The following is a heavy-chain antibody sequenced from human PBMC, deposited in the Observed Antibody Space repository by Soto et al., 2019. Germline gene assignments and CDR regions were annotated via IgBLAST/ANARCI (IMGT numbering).Heavy chain of an antibody. CDR3: VREQSVAAAGSFDY. CDR1: GFTFSSYA. D-gene: IGHD6-13*01. CDR2: TSYDGSNK. J-gene: IGHJ4*02. Sequence: QVQLVESGGGVVQPGRSLRLSCAASGFTFSSYAMHWVRQAPGKGLEWVAVTSYDGSNKYYADSVKGRFTISRDNSKNTLYLQMNSLRAEDTAVYYCVREQSVAAAGSFDYWGQGTLVTVSS. V-gene: IGHV3-30-3*01.